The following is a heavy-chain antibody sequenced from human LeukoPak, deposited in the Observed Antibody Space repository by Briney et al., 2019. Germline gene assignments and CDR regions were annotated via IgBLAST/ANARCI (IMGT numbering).Heavy chain of an antibody. V-gene: IGHV1-8*01. CDR1: GYTFTSYD. CDR2: MNPNSGNT. CDR3: AKDPYDFWSGYHPSTPYDY. Sequence: ASVKVSCKASGYTFTSYDINWVRQATGQGLEWMGWMNPNSGNTGYAQKFQGRVTMTRNTSISTAYMELNSLRAEDTAVYYCAKDPYDFWSGYHPSTPYDYWGQGTLVTVSS. J-gene: IGHJ4*02. D-gene: IGHD3-3*01.